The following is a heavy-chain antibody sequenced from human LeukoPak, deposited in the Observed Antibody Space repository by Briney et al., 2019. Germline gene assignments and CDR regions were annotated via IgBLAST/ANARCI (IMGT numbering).Heavy chain of an antibody. D-gene: IGHD3-16*01. CDR2: IYTSGST. CDR1: GGSISNFY. Sequence: PSETLSLTCTVSGGSISNFYWSWIRQPAGKGLEWIGRIYTSGSTNYNPSLKSRVTMSIDTSKSQFSLKLSSVTAADTAVYYCARDAVDGGVKRYYFDYWGQGTLVTVSS. J-gene: IGHJ4*02. CDR3: ARDAVDGGVKRYYFDY. V-gene: IGHV4-4*07.